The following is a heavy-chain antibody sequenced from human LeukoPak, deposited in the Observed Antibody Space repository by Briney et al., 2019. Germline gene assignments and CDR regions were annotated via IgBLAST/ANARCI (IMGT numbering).Heavy chain of an antibody. J-gene: IGHJ4*02. CDR3: AKGGSSSQTYYFDY. D-gene: IGHD6-13*01. Sequence: GGSLRLAWAASGFTFSRDSMSWVRQAPGKGLEWVSSISGSGGSTYYADSVKGRFTISRDNSKNTLYLQMNSLRAEDTAVYYCAKGGSSSQTYYFDYWGQGTLVTVSS. CDR1: GFTFSRDS. CDR2: ISGSGGST. V-gene: IGHV3-23*01.